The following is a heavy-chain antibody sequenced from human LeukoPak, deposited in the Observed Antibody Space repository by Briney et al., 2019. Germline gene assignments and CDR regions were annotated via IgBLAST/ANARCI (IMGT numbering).Heavy chain of an antibody. Sequence: PPETLSLTCAVYGGSFSGYYWSWIRQPPGKGLEWIGEINHSGSTNYNPSLKSRVTIPVDTSKNQFSLKLSSVTAADTAGYYCARGDNYDSSGYHPKPSRWGQGTLVTVSS. CDR1: GGSFSGYY. CDR3: ARGDNYDSSGYHPKPSR. CDR2: INHSGST. D-gene: IGHD3-22*01. V-gene: IGHV4-34*01. J-gene: IGHJ4*02.